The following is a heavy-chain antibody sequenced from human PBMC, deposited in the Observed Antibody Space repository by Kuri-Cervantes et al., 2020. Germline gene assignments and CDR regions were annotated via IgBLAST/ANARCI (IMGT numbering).Heavy chain of an antibody. J-gene: IGHJ4*02. Sequence: GGSLRHSCAASGFTFSSYGMHWVRQAPGKGLEWVAVISYDGSNIYYADSVKGRFTISRDNSKNTLYLQMNSLRAEYTAVYYGAKGGGVTMFDYWGQGTLVTVSS. CDR1: GFTFSSYG. V-gene: IGHV3-30*18. CDR2: ISYDGSNI. CDR3: AKGGGVTMFDY. D-gene: IGHD3-10*01.